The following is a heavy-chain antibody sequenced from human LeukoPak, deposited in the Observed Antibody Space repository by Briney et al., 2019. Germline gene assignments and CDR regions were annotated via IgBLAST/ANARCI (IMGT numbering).Heavy chain of an antibody. D-gene: IGHD3-3*01. CDR2: IWYDGSNK. V-gene: IGHV3-30*02. Sequence: GGSLRLSCAASGFTFSSYGMHWVRQAPGKGLEWVAGIWYDGSNKYYADSVKGRFTISRDNSKNTLYLQMNSLRAEDTAVYYCAKELYPAGEDNDFWSGYYSGVVDYWGQGTLVTVSS. CDR3: AKELYPAGEDNDFWSGYYSGVVDY. J-gene: IGHJ4*02. CDR1: GFTFSSYG.